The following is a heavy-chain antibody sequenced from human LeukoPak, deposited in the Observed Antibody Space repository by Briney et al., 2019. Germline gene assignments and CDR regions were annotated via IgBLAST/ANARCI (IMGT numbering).Heavy chain of an antibody. CDR3: ARVYFDRSSWHYYGMDV. CDR2: IWSEGTNK. V-gene: IGHV3-33*01. J-gene: IGHJ6*02. CDR1: GFTFSSYG. Sequence: PGGSLRLSCAVSGFTFSSYGMHWVRQAPGKGLEWVAVIWSEGTNKYGSDKYYADSVKGRFTISRDNFKNTLYLQMDSLRAEDTAMYYCARVYFDRSSWHYYGMDVWGQGTTVTVSS. D-gene: IGHD3-9*01.